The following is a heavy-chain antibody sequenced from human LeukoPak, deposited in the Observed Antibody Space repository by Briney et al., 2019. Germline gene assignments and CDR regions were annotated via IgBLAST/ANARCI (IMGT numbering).Heavy chain of an antibody. CDR2: ISWNSGSI. D-gene: IGHD4-17*01. Sequence: QPGRSLRLSCAASGFTFDDYAMHWVGQAPGKGLEWVSGISWNSGSIGYADSVKGRFTISRDNAKNSLYLQMNSLRAEDTALYYCAKDRDDYGDYGGFDYWGQGTLVTVSS. J-gene: IGHJ4*02. CDR3: AKDRDDYGDYGGFDY. CDR1: GFTFDDYA. V-gene: IGHV3-9*01.